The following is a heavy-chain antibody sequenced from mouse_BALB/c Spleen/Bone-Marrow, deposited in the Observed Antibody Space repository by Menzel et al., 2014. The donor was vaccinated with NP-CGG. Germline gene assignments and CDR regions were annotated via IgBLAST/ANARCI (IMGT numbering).Heavy chain of an antibody. CDR3: TTSRGYNWFAY. CDR2: INPSNGGA. D-gene: IGHD2-2*01. J-gene: IGHJ3*01. Sequence: QVQLQQSGAELVKPGASVKLSCKASGYTFTSYYMYWVKQRPGQGLEWIGEINPSNGGADFNEKFKIKATLTVDKSSSTPYMQLSSLTSEDSAVYYCTTSRGYNWFAYWGQGTLVTVSA. CDR1: GYTFTSYY. V-gene: IGHV1S81*02.